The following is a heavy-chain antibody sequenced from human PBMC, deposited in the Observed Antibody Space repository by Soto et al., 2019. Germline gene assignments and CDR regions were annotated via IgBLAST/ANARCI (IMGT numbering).Heavy chain of an antibody. CDR3: ARSTRIAVAGIFISSGIVDYYGMDV. CDR1: GFTFSSYS. J-gene: IGHJ6*02. V-gene: IGHV3-21*01. CDR2: ISSSSSYI. D-gene: IGHD6-19*01. Sequence: GGSLRLSCAASGFTFSSYSMNWVRQAPGKGLEWVSSISSSSSYIYYADSVKGRFTISRDNAKNSLYLQMNSLRAEDTAVYYCARSTRIAVAGIFISSGIVDYYGMDVWGQGTTVTVSS.